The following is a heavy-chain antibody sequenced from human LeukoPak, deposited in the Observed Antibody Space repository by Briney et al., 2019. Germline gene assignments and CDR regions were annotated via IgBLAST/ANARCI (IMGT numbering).Heavy chain of an antibody. V-gene: IGHV4-61*02. CDR2: IYTSGST. CDR3: ARDRYCGGDCYPNYYYYYMDV. J-gene: IGHJ6*03. D-gene: IGHD2-21*02. CDR1: GYSISSGYY. Sequence: SETLSLTCTVSGYSISSGYYWGWIRQPAGKGLEWIGRIYTSGSTNYNPSLKSRVTISVDTSKNQFSLELSSVTAADTAVYYCARDRYCGGDCYPNYYYYYMDVWGKGTTVTISS.